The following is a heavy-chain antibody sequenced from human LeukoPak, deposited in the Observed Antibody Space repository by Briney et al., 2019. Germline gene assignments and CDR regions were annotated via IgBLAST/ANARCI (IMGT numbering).Heavy chain of an antibody. CDR3: ARDLPEYYYYGMDV. V-gene: IGHV1-69*04. CDR1: GGTFSSYA. J-gene: IGHJ6*02. CDR2: IIPILGIA. Sequence: ASVKVSCKASGGTFSSYAISWVRQAPGQGLEWMGRIIPILGIANYAQKFQGRVTITADKSTSTAYMELSSLRSEDTAVYYCARDLPEYYYYGMDVWGQGTTVTVSS.